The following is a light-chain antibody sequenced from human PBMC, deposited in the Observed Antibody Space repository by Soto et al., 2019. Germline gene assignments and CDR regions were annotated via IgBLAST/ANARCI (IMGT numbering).Light chain of an antibody. CDR1: ISNVGGNP. CDR2: TNT. CDR3: ASWDDSLNGPV. J-gene: IGLJ1*01. V-gene: IGLV1-44*01. Sequence: QSLLTQPPCASGTPGQRFTISCSGSISNVGGNPVNWYQHVPTTAPKLLIYTNTQRPSGVPDRFSGSKYGTSASLAISGLQSEDEADYYCASWDDSLNGPVFGTGTKVTVL.